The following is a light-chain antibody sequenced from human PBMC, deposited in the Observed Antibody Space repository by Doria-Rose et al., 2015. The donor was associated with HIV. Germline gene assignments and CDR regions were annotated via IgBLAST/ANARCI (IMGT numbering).Light chain of an antibody. CDR2: DAS. CDR1: QSVSSSY. Sequence: TQSPGTLSLSPGEGATLSCRASQSVSSSYLAWYRQKPGQAPRLLIYDASNRATGIPARFSGSGSGTDFTLTISSLEPEDFAVYYCQQRSNWLWTFGQGTKVEIK. CDR3: QQRSNWLWT. J-gene: IGKJ1*01. V-gene: IGKV3D-20*02.